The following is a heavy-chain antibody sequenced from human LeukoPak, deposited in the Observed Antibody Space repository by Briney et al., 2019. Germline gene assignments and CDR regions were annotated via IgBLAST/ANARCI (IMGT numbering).Heavy chain of an antibody. J-gene: IGHJ6*02. Sequence: GGSLRLSCAASGFTFSNYYMTWIRQAPGKGLEWLSYISDSGDTIYYADSVKGRFTISRDNAKNSLYLQMNSLRAEDTAVYYCSRDHMVRANYYYYGMDVWGQGTTVTVSS. CDR1: GFTFSNYY. CDR2: ISDSGDTI. D-gene: IGHD3-10*01. V-gene: IGHV3-11*01. CDR3: SRDHMVRANYYYYGMDV.